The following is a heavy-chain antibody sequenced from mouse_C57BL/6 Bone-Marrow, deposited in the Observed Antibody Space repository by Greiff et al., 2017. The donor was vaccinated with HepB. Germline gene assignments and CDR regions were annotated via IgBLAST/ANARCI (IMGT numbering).Heavy chain of an antibody. V-gene: IGHV5-16*01. J-gene: IGHJ2*01. CDR1: GFTFSDYY. Sequence: EVQLQESEGGLVQPGSSMKLSCTASGFTFSDYYMAWVRQVPEKGLEWVANINYDGSSTYYLDYLKSRFIISRDNAKNILYLQMSSLKSEDTATYYCARERDYGSSYYFDYWGQGTTLTVSS. D-gene: IGHD1-1*01. CDR3: ARERDYGSSYYFDY. CDR2: INYDGSST.